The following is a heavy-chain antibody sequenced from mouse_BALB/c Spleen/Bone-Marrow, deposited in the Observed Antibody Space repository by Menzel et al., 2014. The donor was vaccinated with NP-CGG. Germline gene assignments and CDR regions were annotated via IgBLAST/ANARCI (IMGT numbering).Heavy chain of an antibody. V-gene: IGHV4-1*02. D-gene: IGHD2-3*01. J-gene: IGHJ2*01. CDR3: ARLGYYGYFDY. CDR1: GFDFSRYW. CDR2: TNPDSSTI. Sequence: DVKLQESGGGLVQPGGSLKLSCAASGFDFSRYWMSWVRQAPGKGLEWIGETNPDSSTINYTPSLKDKFIISRDNAKNTLYLQMSKVRSEDTALYYCARLGYYGYFDYWGQGTTLTVSS.